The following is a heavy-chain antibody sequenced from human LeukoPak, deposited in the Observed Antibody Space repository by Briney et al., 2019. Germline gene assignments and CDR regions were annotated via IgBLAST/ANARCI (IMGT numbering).Heavy chain of an antibody. CDR2: IYYSGST. D-gene: IGHD3-22*01. CDR1: GGSISSYY. CDR3: ARRMYYYDSSGYGGYWLDP. J-gene: IGHJ5*02. V-gene: IGHV4-59*08. Sequence: PSETLSLTCTVSGGSISSYYWSWIRQPPGKGLEWIGYIYYSGSTNYNPSLKSRVTISVDTSKNQFSLKLSSVTAADTAVYYCARRMYYYDSSGYGGYWLDPWGQGTLVTVS.